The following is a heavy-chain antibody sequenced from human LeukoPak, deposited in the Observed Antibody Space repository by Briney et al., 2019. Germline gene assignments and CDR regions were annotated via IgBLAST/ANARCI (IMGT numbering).Heavy chain of an antibody. CDR1: GGSISSYY. D-gene: IGHD6-13*01. J-gene: IGHJ4*02. CDR3: ARLGPYSSSWYYFDY. V-gene: IGHV4-59*01. CDR2: IYYSGST. Sequence: SETLSLTYTVSGGSISSYYWSWIRQPPGKGLEWIGYIYYSGSTYYNPSLKSRVTISVDTSKNQFSLKLSSVTAADTAVYYCARLGPYSSSWYYFDYWGQGTLVTVSS.